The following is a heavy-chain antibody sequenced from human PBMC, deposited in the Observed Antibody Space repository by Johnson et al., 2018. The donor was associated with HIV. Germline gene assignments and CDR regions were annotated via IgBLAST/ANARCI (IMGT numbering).Heavy chain of an antibody. Sequence: QMLLVESGGGVVQPGRSLRLSCAASGFTFSSMHWDRQAPGKGLEWVAVISHDGSHKYYADSVKGRFSLSRDISKNMLYLQMHSLRAEDTAVYYCASPDYERYYGAFDIWGQGTMVTVSS. CDR1: GFTFSS. CDR3: ASPDYERYYGAFDI. J-gene: IGHJ3*02. D-gene: IGHD3-10*01. V-gene: IGHV3-30*03. CDR2: ISHDGSHK.